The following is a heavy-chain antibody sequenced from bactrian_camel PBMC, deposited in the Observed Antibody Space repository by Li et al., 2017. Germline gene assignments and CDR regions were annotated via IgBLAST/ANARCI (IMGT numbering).Heavy chain of an antibody. J-gene: IGHJ6*01. CDR1: TYIFRARDKC. V-gene: IGHV3S53*01. Sequence: HVQLVESGGGSVRVGGSLKLSCTHATYIFRARDKCAMGWYRQTPGKEREGVAGISAGDVTIYADSVKGRFTISKDKAKNTLHLQMNSLKPEDTGAYYCAAGLKWCRQGYPTADFRYLGQGTQVTVS. CDR2: ISAGDVT. CDR3: AAGLKWCRQGYPTADFRY. D-gene: IGHD2*01.